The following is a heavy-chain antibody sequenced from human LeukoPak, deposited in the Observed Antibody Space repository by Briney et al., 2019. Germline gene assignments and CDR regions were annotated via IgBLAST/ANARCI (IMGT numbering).Heavy chain of an antibody. Sequence: GGSLRLSCAASGFTVSSNYMSWVRQAPGKGLEWVSVIYSGGSTYYADSVKGRFTISRDNSKNTLYLQMNSLRAEDTAVYYCATSPPIENYYDSSGYPYYFDYWGQGTLVTVSS. V-gene: IGHV3-66*01. CDR1: GFTVSSNY. D-gene: IGHD3-22*01. J-gene: IGHJ4*02. CDR2: IYSGGST. CDR3: ATSPPIENYYDSSGYPYYFDY.